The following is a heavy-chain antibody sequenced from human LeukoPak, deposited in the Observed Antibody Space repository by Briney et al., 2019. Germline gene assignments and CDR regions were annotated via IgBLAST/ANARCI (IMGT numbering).Heavy chain of an antibody. Sequence: SETLSLTCAVYGGSFSGYYWSWIRQPPGKGLEWIGEINHSGSTNYNPSLKSRVTISVDTSKNQFSLKLSSVTAADTAVYYCAVGAAANWSRGTLVTVSS. V-gene: IGHV4-34*01. J-gene: IGHJ4*02. CDR2: INHSGST. CDR1: GGSFSGYY. CDR3: AVGAAAN. D-gene: IGHD6-13*01.